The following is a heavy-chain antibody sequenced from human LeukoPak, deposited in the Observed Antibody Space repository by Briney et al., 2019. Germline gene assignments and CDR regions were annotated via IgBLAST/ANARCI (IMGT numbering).Heavy chain of an antibody. Sequence: GGSLRLSCAASGFTFSNYWMSWVRQAPGKGLEWVANIKQDGSEKYYVDSVKGRFTISRDNAKNSLYLQMNSLRAEDTAIYYCGSSSWDYWGQGTLVTVSS. CDR3: GSSSWDY. CDR1: GFTFSNYW. D-gene: IGHD6-19*01. V-gene: IGHV3-7*01. J-gene: IGHJ4*02. CDR2: IKQDGSEK.